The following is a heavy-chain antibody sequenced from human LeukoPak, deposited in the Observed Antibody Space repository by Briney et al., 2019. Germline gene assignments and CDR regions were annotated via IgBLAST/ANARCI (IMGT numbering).Heavy chain of an antibody. CDR3: ARVSPRVSKWQWLVGRKAGGSGVMDY. Sequence: GGSLRLSCTGSGFTFSSYEMNWVRQAPGKGLEWVSYISSSGSTIYYADSVKGRFTISRDNAKNSLYLQMNSLRAEDTAVYYCARVSPRVSKWQWLVGRKAGGSGVMDYWGQGTLVTVSS. D-gene: IGHD6-19*01. CDR2: ISSSGSTI. CDR1: GFTFSSYE. V-gene: IGHV3-48*03. J-gene: IGHJ4*02.